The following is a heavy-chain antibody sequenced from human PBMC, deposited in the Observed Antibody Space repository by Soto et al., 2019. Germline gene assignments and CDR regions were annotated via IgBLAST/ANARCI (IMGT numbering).Heavy chain of an antibody. D-gene: IGHD3-9*01. CDR2: IRSKAYGGTT. V-gene: IGHV3-49*03. CDR3: TRVLRYFDWLPPTFDY. Sequence: SLRLSCTASGFTFGDYAMSWFRQAPGKGLEWVGFIRSKAYGGTTEYAASVKGRFTISRDDSKSIAYLQMNSLKTEDTAVYYCTRVLRYFDWLPPTFDYWGQGTLVTVSS. CDR1: GFTFGDYA. J-gene: IGHJ4*02.